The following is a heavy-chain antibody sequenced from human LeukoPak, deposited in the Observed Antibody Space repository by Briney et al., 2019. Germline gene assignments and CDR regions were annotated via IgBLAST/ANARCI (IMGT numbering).Heavy chain of an antibody. CDR3: ARGSLYGEYVFDY. Sequence: SETLSLTCAVYGGSFSGYYWSWIRQPPGKGLEWIGSIYYSGSTYYNPSLKSRVTIPLDTSKNQLSLKLNSVTAADTAVFFCARGSLYGEYVFDYWGQGTLVTVSS. D-gene: IGHD4-17*01. J-gene: IGHJ4*02. V-gene: IGHV4-34*01. CDR2: IYYSGST. CDR1: GGSFSGYY.